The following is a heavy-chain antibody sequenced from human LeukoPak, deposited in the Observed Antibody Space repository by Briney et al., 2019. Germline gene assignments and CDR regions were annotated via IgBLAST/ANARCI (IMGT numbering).Heavy chain of an antibody. CDR1: GFMFSSYW. D-gene: IGHD3-9*01. CDR2: IKEDGSEK. CDR3: ARASTGFDFDY. V-gene: IGHV3-7*01. Sequence: GGSLRLSCAASGFMFSSYWMSWVRQAPGKGLEWVADIKEDGSEKSYVGSVKGRFTISRDNAKNSLYLQMNTLRAEDTAVYYCARASTGFDFDYWGQGTLVTVSS. J-gene: IGHJ4*02.